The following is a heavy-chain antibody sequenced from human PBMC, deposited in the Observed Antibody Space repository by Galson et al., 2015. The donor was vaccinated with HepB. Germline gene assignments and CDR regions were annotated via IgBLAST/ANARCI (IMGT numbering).Heavy chain of an antibody. Sequence: SLRLSCAASGFTFSSYGMHWVRQAPGKGLEWVAVIWYARSDKYYADSVKARFTISRDNSKNTLYLQMNSLRAEDTAVYYCARAAFLEWSLSPIAPLPDYWGQGTLVTVSS. D-gene: IGHD3-3*02. V-gene: IGHV3-33*01. CDR1: GFTFSSYG. CDR3: ARAAFLEWSLSPIAPLPDY. CDR2: IWYARSDK. J-gene: IGHJ4*02.